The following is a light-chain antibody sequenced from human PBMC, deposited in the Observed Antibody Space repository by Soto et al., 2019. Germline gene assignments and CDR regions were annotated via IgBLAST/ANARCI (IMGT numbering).Light chain of an antibody. CDR3: QQYKNWPPGCT. Sequence: EIVMTQSPATLSVSPGERATLSCRASQSVSSDLAWYQQKPGQAPRLLIYGASTRATGIPARFSGGGSGTEYAHTISSLQSEDFAVYYCQQYKNWPPGCTFGQGTKLEIK. CDR1: QSVSSD. V-gene: IGKV3-15*01. CDR2: GAS. J-gene: IGKJ2*02.